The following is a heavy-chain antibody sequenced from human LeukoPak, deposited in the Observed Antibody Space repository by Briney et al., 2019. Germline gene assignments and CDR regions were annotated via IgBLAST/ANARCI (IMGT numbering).Heavy chain of an antibody. V-gene: IGHV4-38-2*02. Sequence: SETLSLTCSVSGYSISNGYFWGWIRPPPGKGLEWIGVYHVGTTDYNPSLKSRVTLSVDTSKNQFSLKLNSVTAADTAVYYCATYKYDYVWGNQHFDYWGQGTLVAVSS. CDR3: ATYKYDYVWGNQHFDY. CDR2: VYHVGTT. CDR1: GYSISNGYF. D-gene: IGHD3-16*01. J-gene: IGHJ4*02.